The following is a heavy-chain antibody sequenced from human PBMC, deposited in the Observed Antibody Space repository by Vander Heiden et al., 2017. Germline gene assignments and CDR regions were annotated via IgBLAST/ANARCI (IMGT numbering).Heavy chain of an antibody. D-gene: IGHD4-17*01. CDR2: INPNTGGT. CDR1: GYTFTGYY. J-gene: IGHJ5*02. Sequence: QVQLVQSRAEVKKPGASVQVSCKASGYTFTGYYMHGVRQAPGQGLEWMGWINPNTGGTNYAQKFQGRVTMTRDTSISTAYMELSRRRSDDTAVYYCARDYGDYAGFDPWGQGTLVTVSS. V-gene: IGHV1-2*02. CDR3: ARDYGDYAGFDP.